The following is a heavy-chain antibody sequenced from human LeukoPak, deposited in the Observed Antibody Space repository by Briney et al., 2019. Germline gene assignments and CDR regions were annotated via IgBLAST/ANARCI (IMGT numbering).Heavy chain of an antibody. J-gene: IGHJ6*02. V-gene: IGHV4-34*01. CDR1: GGSFSGYY. D-gene: IGHD5-18*01. Sequence: PSETLSLTCAVYGGSFSGYYWSWIRQPPERGLEWIGEINGSGSTNYNPSLKSRVTISVDTSKNQFSLKLSSVTAADTAVYYCARHSYGSSYYFGLDVWGQGTTVTVSS. CDR2: INGSGST. CDR3: ARHSYGSSYYFGLDV.